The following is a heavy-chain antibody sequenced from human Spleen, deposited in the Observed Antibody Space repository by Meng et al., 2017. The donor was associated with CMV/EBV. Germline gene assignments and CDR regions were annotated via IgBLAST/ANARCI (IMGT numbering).Heavy chain of an antibody. V-gene: IGHV1-18*01. Sequence: ASVKVSCKTSGYTFTSYGINWVRQAPGQGLEWMGWISVYNGHTNYAQKLQDRVTMTTDTSTSTAYMELRSLRSEDTAVYYCARANYDFWSGWNWFDPWGQGTLVTVSS. J-gene: IGHJ5*02. CDR1: GYTFTSYG. CDR3: ARANYDFWSGWNWFDP. D-gene: IGHD3-3*01. CDR2: ISVYNGHT.